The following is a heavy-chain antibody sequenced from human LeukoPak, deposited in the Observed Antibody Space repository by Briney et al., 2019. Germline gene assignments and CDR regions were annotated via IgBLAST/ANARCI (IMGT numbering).Heavy chain of an antibody. D-gene: IGHD3-22*01. CDR2: IYYSGST. CDR1: GGSISSYY. V-gene: IGHV4-59*01. J-gene: IGHJ4*02. CDR3: ARSASSHYYDSSGYLY. Sequence: SETLSLTCTVSGGSISSYYWSWIRQPPGKGLEWIGYIYYSGSTNYNPSLKSRVTISVDTSKSQFSLKLSSVTAADTAVYYCARSASSHYYDSSGYLYWGQGTLVTVSS.